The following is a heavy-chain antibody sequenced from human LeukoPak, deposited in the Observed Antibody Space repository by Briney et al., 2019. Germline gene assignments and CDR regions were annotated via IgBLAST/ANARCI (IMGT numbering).Heavy chain of an antibody. J-gene: IGHJ4*02. Sequence: GGSLRLPCAASGFTFSSYAMSWVRQAPGKGLEWVSAISGSGGSTYYADSVKGRFTISRDNSKNTLYLQMNSLRAEDTAVYYCAKDALSSGSYYTLGYWGQGTLVTVSS. CDR3: AKDALSSGSYYTLGY. CDR2: ISGSGGST. V-gene: IGHV3-23*01. D-gene: IGHD1-26*01. CDR1: GFTFSSYA.